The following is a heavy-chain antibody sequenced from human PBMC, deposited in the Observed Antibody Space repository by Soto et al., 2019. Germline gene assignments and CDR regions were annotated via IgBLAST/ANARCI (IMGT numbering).Heavy chain of an antibody. J-gene: IGHJ6*02. CDR3: ARENGPGIAAAGIYYYYGMDV. CDR1: GFTFSSYG. CDR2: IWYDGSNK. D-gene: IGHD6-13*01. Sequence: GGSLRLSCAASGFTFSSYGMHWVRQAPGKGLEWVAVIWYDGSNKYYADSAKGRFTISRDNSKNTLYLQMNSLRAEDTAVYYCARENGPGIAAAGIYYYYGMDVWGQGTTVTVSS. V-gene: IGHV3-33*01.